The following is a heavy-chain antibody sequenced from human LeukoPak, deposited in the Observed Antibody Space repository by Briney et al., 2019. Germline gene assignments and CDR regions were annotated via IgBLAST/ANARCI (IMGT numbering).Heavy chain of an antibody. CDR2: VYHRGST. CDR1: GYSISSGYN. Sequence: SETLSLTCTVSGYSISSGYNWGWIRQSPGKGLEWIASVYHRGSTYYNPSLRSRVTISMDTSTNQFSLKLTSVTAADTALYYCARDLYYNDLLIGSYVHEGFDFWGQGTLVAASS. D-gene: IGHD3-9*01. CDR3: ARDLYYNDLLIGSYVHEGFDF. J-gene: IGHJ4*02. V-gene: IGHV4-38-2*02.